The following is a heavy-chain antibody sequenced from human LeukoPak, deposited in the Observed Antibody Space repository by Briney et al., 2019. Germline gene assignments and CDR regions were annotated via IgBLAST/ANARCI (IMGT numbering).Heavy chain of an antibody. Sequence: ASVKVSCKASGYTFTSYDINWVRQATGQGLEWMGWMNPNSGNTGYAQQFQGRVTMTRNTSISTAYMELSSLRSEDTAVYYCASYYPVRHREDAFDIWGQGTMVTVSS. V-gene: IGHV1-8*01. CDR3: ASYYPVRHREDAFDI. CDR1: GYTFTSYD. CDR2: MNPNSGNT. J-gene: IGHJ3*02. D-gene: IGHD1-26*01.